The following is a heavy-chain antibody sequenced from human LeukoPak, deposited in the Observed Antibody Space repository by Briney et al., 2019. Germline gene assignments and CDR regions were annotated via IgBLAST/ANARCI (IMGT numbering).Heavy chain of an antibody. CDR2: IFTTGGA. Sequence: SETLSLTCTVSGGSISSHYWSWIRQPAGKGLEWIGRIFTTGGANYNPSLKSRVTMSLDTSNNLFSLKLNSVTAADTAVYYCVRDGPSWGLLWGQGALVTVSS. CDR3: VRDGPSWGLL. CDR1: GGSISSHY. D-gene: IGHD7-27*01. J-gene: IGHJ4*02. V-gene: IGHV4-4*07.